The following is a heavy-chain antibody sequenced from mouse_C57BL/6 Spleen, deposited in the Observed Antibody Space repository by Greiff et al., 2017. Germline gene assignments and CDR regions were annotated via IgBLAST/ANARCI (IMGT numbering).Heavy chain of an antibody. CDR3: ARVDYEGY. Sequence: DVKLEESGPGLVKPSQSLSLTCSVTGYSITSGYYWNWIRQFPGNKLEWMGYISYDGSNNYNPSLKNRISITRDTSKNQFFLKLNSVTTEDTATYYCARVDYEGYWGQGTTLTVSS. CDR1: GYSITSGYY. D-gene: IGHD2-4*01. V-gene: IGHV3-6*01. CDR2: ISYDGSN. J-gene: IGHJ2*01.